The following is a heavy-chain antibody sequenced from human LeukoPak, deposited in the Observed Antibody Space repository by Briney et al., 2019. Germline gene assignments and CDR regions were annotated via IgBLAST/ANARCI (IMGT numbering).Heavy chain of an antibody. Sequence: GGSLRLSCAASGFTFSSYAMSWVRQAPGKGLEWVSAISGSGGSTYYADSVKGRFTISRDNSKNTLYQQMNSLRAEDTAVYYCAKDLLLWFGAAFDYWGQGTLVTVSS. CDR2: ISGSGGST. J-gene: IGHJ4*02. CDR3: AKDLLLWFGAAFDY. V-gene: IGHV3-23*01. CDR1: GFTFSSYA. D-gene: IGHD3-10*01.